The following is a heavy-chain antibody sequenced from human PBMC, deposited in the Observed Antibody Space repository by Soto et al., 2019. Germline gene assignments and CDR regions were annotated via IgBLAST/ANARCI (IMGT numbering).Heavy chain of an antibody. Sequence: ASVKVSCKASGYTFTSYGISWVRQAPGQGLEWMGWISAYNGNTNYAQKLQGRVTMTTDTSTSTAYMELRSLRSDDTAVYYCARVRIDYDFWSGYSHTDYYYYYGMDVWGQGTTVTV. J-gene: IGHJ6*02. CDR1: GYTFTSYG. D-gene: IGHD3-3*01. V-gene: IGHV1-18*04. CDR3: ARVRIDYDFWSGYSHTDYYYYYGMDV. CDR2: ISAYNGNT.